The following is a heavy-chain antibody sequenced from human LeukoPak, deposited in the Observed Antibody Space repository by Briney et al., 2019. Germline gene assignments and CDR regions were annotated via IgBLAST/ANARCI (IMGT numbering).Heavy chain of an antibody. CDR1: GFTFRSYS. CDR3: ARETAVAGIDYYYYMDV. J-gene: IGHJ6*03. V-gene: IGHV3-21*01. D-gene: IGHD6-19*01. CDR2: ISSSSSYI. Sequence: GGSLRLSCAASGFTFRSYSMNWVRQAPGKGLEWVSSISSSSSYIYYADSVKGRFTISRDNAKNSLYLQMNSLRAEDTAVYYCARETAVAGIDYYYYMDVWGKGTTVTVSS.